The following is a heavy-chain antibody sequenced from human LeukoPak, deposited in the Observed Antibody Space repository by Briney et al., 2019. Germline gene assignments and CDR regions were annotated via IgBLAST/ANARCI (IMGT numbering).Heavy chain of an antibody. CDR2: IYYNGST. Sequence: SETLSLTCTVSCGSISSGDYYWSWIRQPPGTGLEWIGYIYYNGSTYYNPSLKSRVTISVDTSKNQFPLKLSSLTAADTTVYYCARTSLGGAWFDPWGQGTLVTVSS. CDR1: CGSISSGDYY. V-gene: IGHV4-30-4*08. J-gene: IGHJ5*02. D-gene: IGHD3-10*01. CDR3: ARTSLGGAWFDP.